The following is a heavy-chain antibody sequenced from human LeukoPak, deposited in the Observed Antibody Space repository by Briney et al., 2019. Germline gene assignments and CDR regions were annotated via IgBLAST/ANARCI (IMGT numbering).Heavy chain of an antibody. CDR2: ISAYNGDT. CDR1: GYTFTSYA. CDR3: ARDGFRSGSYGY. Sequence: ASVKVSCKASGYTFTSYAITWLRQAPGQGLEWMGWISAYNGDTIYAQNLQGRVTMTTDTSTSTAYMELRGLRSDDTAVYYCARDGFRSGSYGYWGQGTLVTVSS. V-gene: IGHV1-18*01. J-gene: IGHJ4*02. D-gene: IGHD3-10*01.